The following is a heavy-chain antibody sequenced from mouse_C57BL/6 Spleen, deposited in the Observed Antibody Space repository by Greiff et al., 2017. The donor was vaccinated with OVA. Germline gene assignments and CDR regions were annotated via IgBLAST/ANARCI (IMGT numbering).Heavy chain of an antibody. CDR3: AEEKAYYGSSYVGNYYAMDY. J-gene: IGHJ4*01. CDR1: GYTFTSYG. D-gene: IGHD1-1*01. Sequence: VQLQQSGAELARPGASVKLSCKASGYTFTSYGISWVKQRTGQGLEWIGEIYPRSGNTYYNEKFKGKATLTADKSSSTAYMELRSLTSEDSAVYFCAEEKAYYGSSYVGNYYAMDYWGQGTSVTVSS. V-gene: IGHV1-81*01. CDR2: IYPRSGNT.